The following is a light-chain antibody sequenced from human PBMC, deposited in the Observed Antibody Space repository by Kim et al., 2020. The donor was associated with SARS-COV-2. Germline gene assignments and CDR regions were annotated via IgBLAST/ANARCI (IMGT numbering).Light chain of an antibody. CDR2: GAS. V-gene: IGKV3-20*01. Sequence: LSPGERATLSRRASQSVISTCLAWYQQKPGQPPRPFIYGASTRATGSPERLSGSGSGPDFTLTISRWEPEDFAVYYCQQYGDSPTFGQGTKVYIK. J-gene: IGKJ1*01. CDR3: QQYGDSPT. CDR1: QSVISTC.